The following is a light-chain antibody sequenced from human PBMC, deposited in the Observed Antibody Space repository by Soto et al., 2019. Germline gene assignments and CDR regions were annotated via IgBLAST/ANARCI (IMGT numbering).Light chain of an antibody. CDR1: QSISSD. J-gene: IGKJ1*01. Sequence: DIQMTQSPSSLSASVGDRVTITCRASQSISSDLNWYQQKPGKAPNLLIYGASSLQSGVPSRFSGSGSGTDFTLTISSLQIEDFATYFCQQSYSTLSAFGQGTKVEIK. V-gene: IGKV1-39*01. CDR2: GAS. CDR3: QQSYSTLSA.